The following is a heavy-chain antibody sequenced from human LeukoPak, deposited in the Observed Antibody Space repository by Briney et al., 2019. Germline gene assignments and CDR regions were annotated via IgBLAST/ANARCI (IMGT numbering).Heavy chain of an antibody. J-gene: IGHJ3*02. D-gene: IGHD3-22*01. CDR3: ARDRGTYYYDTTSHYDAFDI. V-gene: IGHV1-69*06. CDR1: GGTFSSYA. Sequence: SVKVSCKASGGTFSSYAISWVRQAPGQGLEWMGGIIPIFGTANYAQKFQGRVTTTADKSTSTAYMELSSLRSEDTAVYYCARDRGTYYYDTTSHYDAFDIWGQGTMVTVSS. CDR2: IIPIFGTA.